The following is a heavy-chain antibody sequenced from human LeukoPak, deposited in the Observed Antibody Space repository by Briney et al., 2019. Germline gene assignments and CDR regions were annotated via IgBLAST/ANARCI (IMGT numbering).Heavy chain of an antibody. V-gene: IGHV3-30-3*01. CDR2: ISYDGSNN. CDR1: GFTFSSYA. Sequence: PGGSLRLSCAASGFTFSSYAMHWVRQAPGKGLEWVAVISYDGSNNYYADSVKGRFTISRDNSKNTLYLQMNSLRAEDTAVYYCARDPRKVPDYFDYWGQGTLVTVSS. J-gene: IGHJ4*02. D-gene: IGHD2-2*01. CDR3: ARDPRKVPDYFDY.